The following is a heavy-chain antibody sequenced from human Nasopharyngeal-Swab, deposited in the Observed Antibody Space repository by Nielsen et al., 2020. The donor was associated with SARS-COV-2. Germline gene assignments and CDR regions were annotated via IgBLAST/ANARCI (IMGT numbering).Heavy chain of an antibody. D-gene: IGHD2-15*01. CDR1: GGSISSSSYY. V-gene: IGHV4-39*07. CDR3: ARPQVAATPALDFQH. J-gene: IGHJ1*01. Sequence: SETLSLTCTVSGGSISSSSYYWGWIRQPPGKGLEWIGSIYYSGSTYYNPSLKSRVTISVDTSKNQFSLKLSSVTAADTAVYYCARPQVAATPALDFQHWGQGTLVTVSS. CDR2: IYYSGST.